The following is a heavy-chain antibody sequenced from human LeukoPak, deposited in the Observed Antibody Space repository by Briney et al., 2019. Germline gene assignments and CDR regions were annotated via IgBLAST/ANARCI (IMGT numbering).Heavy chain of an antibody. CDR3: ARAGTKYYYGSGSSYYYYYGMDV. J-gene: IGHJ6*02. CDR1: GGSITSSY. CDR2: ISNSGST. D-gene: IGHD3-10*01. V-gene: IGHV4-59*01. Sequence: PSETLSLTCTVSGGSITSSYWSWVRQPPGKGLEYIGYISNSGSTNYNPSLKSRVTISVDTSKNQLSVNLTSVTAADTAVYYCARAGTKYYYGSGSSYYYYYGMDVWGQGTTVTVSS.